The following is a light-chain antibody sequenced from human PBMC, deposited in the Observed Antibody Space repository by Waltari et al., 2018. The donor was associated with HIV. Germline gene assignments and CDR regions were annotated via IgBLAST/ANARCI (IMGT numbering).Light chain of an antibody. V-gene: IGLV2-14*03. Sequence: QSALTQPASVSGSPGQAVNISCPGTSSDVGGYKYVSWYQQHPGKVPKFLIFQINNRASGVSSRFSGSKAGNTATLTISGLQAEDEADYYCSSFTSDATVLFGGGTKLTV. CDR1: SSDVGGYKY. J-gene: IGLJ2*01. CDR2: QIN. CDR3: SSFTSDATVL.